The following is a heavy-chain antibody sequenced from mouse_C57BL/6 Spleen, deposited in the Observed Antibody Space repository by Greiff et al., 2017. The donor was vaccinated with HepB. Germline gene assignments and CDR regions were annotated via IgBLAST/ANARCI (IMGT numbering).Heavy chain of an antibody. CDR2: IDPSDSYT. CDR1: GYTFTSYW. J-gene: IGHJ2*01. Sequence: VQLQQPGAELVRPGTSVKLSCKASGYTFTSYWLHWVKQRPGQGLEWIGVIDPSDSYTNYNQKFKGKATLTVDTSSSTAYMQLSSLTSEDSAVYYCARDFYYFDYWGQGTTLTVSS. CDR3: ARDFYYFDY. V-gene: IGHV1-59*01.